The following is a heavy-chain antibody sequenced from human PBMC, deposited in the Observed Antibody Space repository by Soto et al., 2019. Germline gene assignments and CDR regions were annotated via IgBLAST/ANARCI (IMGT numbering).Heavy chain of an antibody. J-gene: IGHJ5*02. V-gene: IGHV1-69*13. CDR1: GGTFSSYA. CDR3: ASSWYSIIWYVPDCLHP. D-gene: IGHD6-13*01. Sequence: ASVKVSCKASGGTFSSYAISWVRQAPGQGLEWMGGIIPIFGTANYAQKFQGRVTITADESTSTAYMELSSLRSEDTAVYYCASSWYSIIWYVPDCLHPWCPATLLPVS. CDR2: IIPIFGTA.